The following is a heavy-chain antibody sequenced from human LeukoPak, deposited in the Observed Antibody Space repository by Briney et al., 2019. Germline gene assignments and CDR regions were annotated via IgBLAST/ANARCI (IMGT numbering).Heavy chain of an antibody. Sequence: QPGGSLRLSCAAPGLTFSTYDMHWVRQGTGKGLEWVAAIGTVGDTYYQGSVKGRFTISRENAKNSVSLQMNNLRAGDPAVCYCSTGGAPAGHAYHVWGQGTMVTVSS. V-gene: IGHV3-13*01. J-gene: IGHJ3*01. D-gene: IGHD6-13*01. CDR1: GLTFSTYD. CDR2: IGTVGDT. CDR3: STGGAPAGHAYHV.